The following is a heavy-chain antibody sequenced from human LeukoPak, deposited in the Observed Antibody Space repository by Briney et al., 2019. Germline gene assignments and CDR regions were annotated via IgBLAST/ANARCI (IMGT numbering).Heavy chain of an antibody. Sequence: PSRTLSLTCTVSGDSISSGGYYWSWIRQHPGKGLEWIGYIYYSGSTYYNPSLKSRVTISVDTSKNQFSLKLSSVTAADTAVYYCARDRGGYSYGYDYWGQGTLVTVSS. CDR3: ARDRGGYSYGYDY. CDR2: IYYSGST. CDR1: GDSISSGGYY. J-gene: IGHJ4*02. V-gene: IGHV4-31*03. D-gene: IGHD5-18*01.